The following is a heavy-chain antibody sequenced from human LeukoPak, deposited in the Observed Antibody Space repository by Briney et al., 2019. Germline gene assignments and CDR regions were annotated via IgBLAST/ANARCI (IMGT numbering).Heavy chain of an antibody. J-gene: IGHJ5*02. CDR2: INSDGSSP. CDR1: GFIFSSYW. Sequence: GGSLRFSCAASGFIFSSYWMHWVRQAPGKGLVWVSRINSDGSSPGYADSVKGRFTISRDNGKNTVYLQMNSLRVEDTAVYYCAREIYGAYDRWGQGTLVTVSS. V-gene: IGHV3-74*01. D-gene: IGHD1-26*01. CDR3: AREIYGAYDR.